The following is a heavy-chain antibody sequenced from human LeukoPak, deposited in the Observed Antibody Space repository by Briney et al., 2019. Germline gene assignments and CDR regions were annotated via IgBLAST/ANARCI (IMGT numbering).Heavy chain of an antibody. J-gene: IGHJ4*02. CDR2: ISGSGGST. V-gene: IGHV3-23*01. Sequence: GGSLRLSCAGSGFTFSSYAMTWVRQAPGKGLDWVSGISGSGGSTYNADSVKGRFTISRDSSKNTLYLQMNSLRAEDTAVYYCAKDLPGYSSGLYSGWGQGTLVTVSS. CDR3: AKDLPGYSSGLYSG. CDR1: GFTFSSYA. D-gene: IGHD6-19*01.